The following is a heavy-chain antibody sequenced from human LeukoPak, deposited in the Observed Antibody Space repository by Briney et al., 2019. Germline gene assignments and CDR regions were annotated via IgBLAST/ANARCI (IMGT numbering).Heavy chain of an antibody. J-gene: IGHJ4*02. CDR2: ISYDGRNN. Sequence: GGSLRLSCAASGFTFSSYPMHWVRQGPGKGLEWLAIISYDGRNNHYGDSVKGRFTISRDNSKNTLHLQMNSLRAEDTAVYYCAKLGFDSSGSHTLFDYWGQGTQVTVSS. CDR1: GFTFSSYP. CDR3: AKLGFDSSGSHTLFDY. D-gene: IGHD3-22*01. V-gene: IGHV3-30*18.